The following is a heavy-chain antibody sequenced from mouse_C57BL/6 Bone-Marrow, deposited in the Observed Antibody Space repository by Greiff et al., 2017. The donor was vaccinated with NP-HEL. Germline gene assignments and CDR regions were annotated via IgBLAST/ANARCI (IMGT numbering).Heavy chain of an antibody. CDR2: IDPETGGT. CDR1: GYTFTDYE. Sequence: QVQLQQSGAELVRPGASVTLSCKASGYTFTDYEMHWVKQTPVHGLEWIGAIDPETGGTAYNQKFKGKAILTADKSSSTAYMELRSLTSEDSAVYYCTRNSKYCWYFDVWGTGTTVTVSS. J-gene: IGHJ1*03. V-gene: IGHV1-15*01. CDR3: TRNSKYCWYFDV. D-gene: IGHD2-5*01.